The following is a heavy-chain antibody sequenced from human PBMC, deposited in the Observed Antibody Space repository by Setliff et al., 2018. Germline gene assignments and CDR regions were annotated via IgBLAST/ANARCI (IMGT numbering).Heavy chain of an antibody. D-gene: IGHD3-22*01. CDR1: GFTFSDYY. CDR2: ITSSGTTT. V-gene: IGHV3-11*04. J-gene: IGHJ5*02. CDR3: ARGNFYYFDRTGRGPNWFDP. Sequence: GGSLRLSCAASGFTFSDYYMSWIRQAPGKGLEWVSYITSSGTTTFYTDSVKGRFAISRDNATNSLYLQMNSLRAEDTAVYYCARGNFYYFDRTGRGPNWFDPWGQGTLVTVSS.